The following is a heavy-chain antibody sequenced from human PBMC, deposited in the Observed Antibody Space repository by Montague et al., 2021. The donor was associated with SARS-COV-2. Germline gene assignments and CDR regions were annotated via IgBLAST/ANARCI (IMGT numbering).Heavy chain of an antibody. CDR1: GGSVSSSRYY. CDR3: ASPTYYYDSSGSDAFDI. D-gene: IGHD3-22*01. CDR2: IYYNGST. Sequence: SETLSLTCTVSGGSVSSSRYYWGRIRQPPGMELEWIGRIYYNGSTYYNPSLKSRVTISVDTSKNQFSLKLSSVTAADTAVYYCASPTYYYDSSGSDAFDIWGQGTMVTVSS. J-gene: IGHJ3*02. V-gene: IGHV4-39*01.